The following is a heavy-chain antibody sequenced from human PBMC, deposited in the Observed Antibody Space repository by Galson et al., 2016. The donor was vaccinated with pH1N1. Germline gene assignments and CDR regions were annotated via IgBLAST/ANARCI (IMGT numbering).Heavy chain of an antibody. J-gene: IGHJ4*02. CDR3: ARHSPGRAVGVFDC. D-gene: IGHD6-19*01. Sequence: CAISGDSVSSNSAAWNWIRQSPSRGLEWLGRTYYRSKWFYNYAVSVQGRITINPDTSKNQFSLQLNPVTPEDTAGYYCARHSPGRAVGVFDCWGQGTLVTVSS. V-gene: IGHV6-1*01. CDR2: TYYRSKWFY. CDR1: GDSVSSNSAA.